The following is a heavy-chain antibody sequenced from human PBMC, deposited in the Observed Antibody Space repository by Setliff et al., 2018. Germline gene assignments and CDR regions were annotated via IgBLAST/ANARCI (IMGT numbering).Heavy chain of an antibody. Sequence: KTSETLSLTCTVSGGSISSGDYYWSWIRQPPGKGLEWIGYIYYSGSTYYNPSLKSRVTISVDTSKNQFSLKLSSVTAADTAVYYCARSYYYDKDPDASDIWGQGTMVTVSS. D-gene: IGHD3-22*01. CDR1: GGSISSGDYY. J-gene: IGHJ3*02. CDR3: ARSYYYDKDPDASDI. CDR2: IYYSGST. V-gene: IGHV4-30-4*08.